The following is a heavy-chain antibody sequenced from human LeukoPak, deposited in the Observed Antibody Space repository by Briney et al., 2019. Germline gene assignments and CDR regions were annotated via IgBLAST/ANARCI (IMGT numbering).Heavy chain of an antibody. CDR1: XSSSHH. CDR2: IYYSGNT. Sequence: XSSSHHWSWVRQPPGKGLEWIGSIYYSGNTYYNPSLKSRVTISVDTSKNQFSLKLTSVTAADTAVYYCTREYSSSSDYWGQGTLVTVSS. D-gene: IGHD6-6*01. CDR3: TREYSSSSDY. V-gene: IGHV4-39*02. J-gene: IGHJ4*02.